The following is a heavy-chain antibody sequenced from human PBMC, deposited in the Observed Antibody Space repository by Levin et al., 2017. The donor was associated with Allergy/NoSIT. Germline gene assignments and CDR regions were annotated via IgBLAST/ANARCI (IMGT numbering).Heavy chain of an antibody. Sequence: SGPTLVKPTQTLTLTCTFSGFSLSTSAMGVGWIRQPPGKALEWLALIYWDDDKRYSPSLKSRLTISKGTSKNQVVLTMTDMDPVDTATYYCAHRGDIQVVYGDYALGPFDSWGQGTLVTVSS. V-gene: IGHV2-5*02. J-gene: IGHJ4*02. CDR3: AHRGDIQVVYGDYALGPFDS. CDR2: IYWDDDK. D-gene: IGHD4-17*01. CDR1: GFSLSTSAMG.